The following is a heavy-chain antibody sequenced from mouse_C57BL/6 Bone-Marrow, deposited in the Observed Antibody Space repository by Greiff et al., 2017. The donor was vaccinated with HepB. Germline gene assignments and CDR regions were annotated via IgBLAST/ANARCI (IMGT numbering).Heavy chain of an antibody. CDR2: IDPENGDT. V-gene: IGHV14-4*01. CDR1: GFNIKDDY. D-gene: IGHD1-1*01. J-gene: IGHJ3*01. Sequence: VQLQQSGAELVRPGASVKLSCTASGFNIKDDYMHWVKQRPEQGLEWIGWIDPENGDTEYASKFQGKATITADTSSNTAYLQLSSLTSADTAVYYWTSYGSSYDWFAYWGQGTLVTVSA. CDR3: TSYGSSYDWFAY.